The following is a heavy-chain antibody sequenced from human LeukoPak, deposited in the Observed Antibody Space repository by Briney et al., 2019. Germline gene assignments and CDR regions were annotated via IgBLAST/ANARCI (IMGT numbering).Heavy chain of an antibody. V-gene: IGHV3-66*01. CDR2: IYSGGST. Sequence: GGSLRLSCAASGFTVSSNYMSWVRQAPGKGLEWVSVIYSGGSTYYADSVKGRFTISRDNSKNALYLQMNSLRAEDTAVYYCARSYDILTRAFDYWGQGTLVTVSS. CDR1: GFTVSSNY. J-gene: IGHJ4*02. CDR3: ARSYDILTRAFDY. D-gene: IGHD3-9*01.